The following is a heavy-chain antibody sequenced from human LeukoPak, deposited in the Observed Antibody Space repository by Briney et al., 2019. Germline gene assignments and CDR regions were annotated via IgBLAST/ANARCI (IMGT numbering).Heavy chain of an antibody. CDR1: GFTFSSAW. J-gene: IGHJ4*02. CDR2: IKNKTNGGTT. V-gene: IGHV3-15*01. D-gene: IGHD2-2*01. CDR3: ARGFCSSTNCYQGPFDF. Sequence: GGSLRLSCAASGFTFSSAWMTWVRQAPGKGLEWVGHIKNKTNGGTTDYAAPVKGRFIISRDDSKNTLYLQMNSLRTEDTAVYYCARGFCSSTNCYQGPFDFWGQGTLVTVSS.